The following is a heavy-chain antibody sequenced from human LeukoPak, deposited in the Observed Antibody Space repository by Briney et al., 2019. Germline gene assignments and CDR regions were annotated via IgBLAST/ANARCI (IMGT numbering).Heavy chain of an antibody. Sequence: GGSLRLSCAASGFTFSSYAMSWVRQAPVKGLEWVSAISGSGGSTYYADSVKGRFTISRDNSKNTLYLQMNSLRAEDTAVYYCAKGTYDFWSGYYYFDYWGQGTLVTVSS. CDR1: GFTFSSYA. CDR2: ISGSGGST. CDR3: AKGTYDFWSGYYYFDY. V-gene: IGHV3-23*01. D-gene: IGHD3-3*01. J-gene: IGHJ4*02.